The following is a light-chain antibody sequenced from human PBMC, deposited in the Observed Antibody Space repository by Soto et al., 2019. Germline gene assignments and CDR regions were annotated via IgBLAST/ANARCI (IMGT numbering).Light chain of an antibody. CDR2: GAS. CDR1: QSVSNNY. Sequence: ILLTHSPATLYLSPGKRATMSCRASQSVSNNYLAWYQQKPGQAPRLLIYGASNRATGIPDRFSGSGSGTDFTLTISRLEPDDFAVYYCQQFSSYPLTFGGGTKVDIK. J-gene: IGKJ4*01. V-gene: IGKV3-20*01. CDR3: QQFSSYPLT.